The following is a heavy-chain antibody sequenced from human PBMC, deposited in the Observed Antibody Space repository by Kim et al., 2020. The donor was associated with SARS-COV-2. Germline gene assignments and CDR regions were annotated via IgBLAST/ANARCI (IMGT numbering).Heavy chain of an antibody. J-gene: IGHJ4*02. CDR2: MNPNSGNT. D-gene: IGHD5-12*01. V-gene: IGHV1-8*01. Sequence: ASVKVSCKASGYTFTSYDINWVRQATGQGLEWMGWMNPNSGNTGYAQKFQGRVTMTRNTSISTAYMELSSLRSEDTAVYYCARPLNSGYYFDYWGQGTLVTVSS. CDR3: ARPLNSGYYFDY. CDR1: GYTFTSYD.